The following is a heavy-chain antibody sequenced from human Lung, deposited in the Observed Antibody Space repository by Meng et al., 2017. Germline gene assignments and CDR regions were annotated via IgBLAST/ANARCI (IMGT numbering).Heavy chain of an antibody. CDR1: GFTFSSYW. Sequence: GESLKISCAASGFTFSSYWMSWVRQAPGKGLEWVAVISYDGSNKYYADSVKGRFTISRDNSKNTLYLQMNSLRAEDTAVYYCARDGYYYDSSGYYYWGYPTADAFDIWGQGTMVTVSS. D-gene: IGHD3-22*01. CDR2: ISYDGSNK. J-gene: IGHJ3*02. CDR3: ARDGYYYDSSGYYYWGYPTADAFDI. V-gene: IGHV3-30*01.